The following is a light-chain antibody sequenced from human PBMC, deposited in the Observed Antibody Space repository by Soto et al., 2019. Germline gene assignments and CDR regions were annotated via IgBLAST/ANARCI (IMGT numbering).Light chain of an antibody. CDR1: QSVSSTY. CDR2: GAS. V-gene: IGKV3-20*01. J-gene: IGKJ2*01. CDR3: LQYGSSPPYT. Sequence: EIVVTQSPGTLSLSPGERATLSCRASQSVSSTYLAWYQQKPGQAPRLLIYGASSRATGIPDRFSGSGSGTDFTLTISRLEPEDFAVYYCLQYGSSPPYTFGQGTQL.